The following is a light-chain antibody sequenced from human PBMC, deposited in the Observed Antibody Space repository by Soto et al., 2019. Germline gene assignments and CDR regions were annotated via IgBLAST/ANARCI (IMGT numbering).Light chain of an antibody. Sequence: DIVMTQSPDSLAVSLGARATISCKSSQSILNSSNNKNHLACYQQKSGQPPKLLIYWASTRESGVPDRVSGSGSGTAFTLTISSLQAEDVAAVDYCQQYYAPPYIFGQGNNLE. J-gene: IGKJ2*01. V-gene: IGKV4-1*01. CDR1: QSILNSSNNKNH. CDR3: QQYYAPPYI. CDR2: WAS.